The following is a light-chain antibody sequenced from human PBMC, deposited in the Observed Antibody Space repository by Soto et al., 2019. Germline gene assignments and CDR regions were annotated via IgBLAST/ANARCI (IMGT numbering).Light chain of an antibody. CDR1: KSDIGVYDF. V-gene: IGLV2-8*01. CDR3: KSYAGSNTDV. Sequence: QSALTQPPSASGSPGQSVTISCTGTKSDIGVYDFVAWYQHHPGKAPRLIMYEVVQRPSGVPDRFSGSKSGNTASLTVSGLQAADEADYFCKSYAGSNTDVFGSGTKLTVL. J-gene: IGLJ1*01. CDR2: EVV.